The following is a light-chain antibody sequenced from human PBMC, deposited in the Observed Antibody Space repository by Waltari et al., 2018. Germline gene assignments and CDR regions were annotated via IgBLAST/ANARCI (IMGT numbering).Light chain of an antibody. CDR1: SSDVGGHNH. J-gene: IGLJ3*02. CDR3: NSFTDSVTWV. V-gene: IGLV2-14*03. Sequence: HSALTQPASVSGSPGESLTISCTGTSSDVGGHNHVSWYQHHPGKAPKLMIHDVNKRPAGVSNRSAASNAGNTASLTISGLQAEDESDYYCNSFTDSVTWVFGGGTKLTVL. CDR2: DVN.